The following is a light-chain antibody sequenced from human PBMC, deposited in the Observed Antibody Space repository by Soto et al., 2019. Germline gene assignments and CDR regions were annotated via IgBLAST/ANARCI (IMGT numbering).Light chain of an antibody. CDR1: QSVSSSY. V-gene: IGKV3-20*01. CDR3: QQYGSGT. Sequence: EIVLTQSPGTLSLSPGERATLSCRASQSVSSSYLAWYQQKPGQAPRLLIYGASSRATGIPDRFSGSGSGTDFTLTISRLEPEDFAVYYCQQYGSGTFGQGTKVDIK. CDR2: GAS. J-gene: IGKJ1*01.